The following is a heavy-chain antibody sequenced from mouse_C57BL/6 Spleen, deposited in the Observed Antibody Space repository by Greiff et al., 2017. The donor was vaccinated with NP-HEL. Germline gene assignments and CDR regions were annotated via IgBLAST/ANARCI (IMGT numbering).Heavy chain of an antibody. Sequence: QVQLQQPGAELVKPGASVKLSCKASGYTFTSYWMHWVKQRPGQGLEWIGMIHPNSGSTNYNEKFKSKATLTVDKSSSTAYMQLSSLTSEDYAVYYCAKGTTVEPKAMDYWGQGTSVTVSS. CDR3: AKGTTVEPKAMDY. J-gene: IGHJ4*01. CDR1: GYTFTSYW. D-gene: IGHD1-1*01. CDR2: IHPNSGST. V-gene: IGHV1-64*01.